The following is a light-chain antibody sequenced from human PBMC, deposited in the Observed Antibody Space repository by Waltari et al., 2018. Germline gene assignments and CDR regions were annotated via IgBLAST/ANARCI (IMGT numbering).Light chain of an antibody. CDR2: VNSDGSH. V-gene: IGLV4-69*01. CDR1: SGQRSTV. CDR3: QTGGHGTWV. J-gene: IGLJ3*02. Sequence: QLVLTQSPSASASLGASVKLTCTLSSGQRSTVIAWLQQQPEKGPRYLMKVNSDGSHSKGDEIPDRFSGSSSGAERYLTISSVQPEDEADYYCQTGGHGTWVFGGGTKLTVL.